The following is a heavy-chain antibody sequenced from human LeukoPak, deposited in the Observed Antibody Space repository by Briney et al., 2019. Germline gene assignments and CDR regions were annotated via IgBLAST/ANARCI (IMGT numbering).Heavy chain of an antibody. CDR2: MSAYNGKT. V-gene: IGHV1-18*01. Sequence: GASVKVSCKASGYSFTSYGFNWVRQAPGQGLEWMGWMSAYNGKTNYAHSLQGRVTMTTDTSTTTAYLELRSLRSDDTAVYYCARDPVLIRVMTPLDYWGQGTLATVSS. CDR3: ARDPVLIRVMTPLDY. D-gene: IGHD4/OR15-4a*01. CDR1: GYSFTSYG. J-gene: IGHJ4*02.